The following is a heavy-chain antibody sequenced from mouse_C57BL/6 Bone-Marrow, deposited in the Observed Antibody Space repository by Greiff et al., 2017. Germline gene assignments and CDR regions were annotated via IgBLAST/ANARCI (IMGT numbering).Heavy chain of an antibody. J-gene: IGHJ4*01. Sequence: QVQLQQSGAELARPGASVKLSCKASGYTFTSYGISWVKQRTGQGLEWIGEIYPRSGNTYYNEKFKGKATLTADKSSITAYMELRSLTSEDSAVYFCARSHYSNFNYYAMDYWGQGTSVTVSS. CDR2: IYPRSGNT. CDR1: GYTFTSYG. V-gene: IGHV1-81*01. CDR3: ARSHYSNFNYYAMDY. D-gene: IGHD2-5*01.